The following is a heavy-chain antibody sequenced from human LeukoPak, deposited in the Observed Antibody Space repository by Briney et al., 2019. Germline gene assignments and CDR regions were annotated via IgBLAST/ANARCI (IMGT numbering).Heavy chain of an antibody. Sequence: PGGSLRLSCEASGFTFSNYPMNWVRQAPGKGLEWVSSTVSRGTTQYADSVKGRFTVSRDTSKNTLYLQMNSLRADDTAVYYCAKCSTSAYTTGWCNWIDPWGQGTLVTVSS. CDR2: TVSRGTT. CDR1: GFTFSNYP. V-gene: IGHV3-23*01. D-gene: IGHD6-19*01. CDR3: AKCSTSAYTTGWCNWIDP. J-gene: IGHJ5*02.